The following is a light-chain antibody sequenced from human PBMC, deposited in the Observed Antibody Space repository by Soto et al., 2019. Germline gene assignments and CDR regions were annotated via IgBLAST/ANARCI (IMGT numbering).Light chain of an antibody. CDR1: QSISSW. CDR3: QQYKGFPLT. J-gene: IGKJ4*01. CDR2: RAS. Sequence: DIQMTQSPSTLSASVGDRVTLTCRASQSISSWLAWYQQKPGKAPKLLIYRASNLDSGVPSRFSGSGSGTEFTLTISSLQPDDFATYYCQQYKGFPLTFGGGTRWIS. V-gene: IGKV1-5*03.